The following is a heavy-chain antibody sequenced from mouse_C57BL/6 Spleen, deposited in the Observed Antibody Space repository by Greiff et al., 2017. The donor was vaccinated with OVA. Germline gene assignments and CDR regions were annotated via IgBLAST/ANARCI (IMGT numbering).Heavy chain of an antibody. CDR3: ARQSFDDGYYEDAMDY. D-gene: IGHD2-3*01. V-gene: IGHV1-69*01. Sequence: QVQLQQPGAELVMPGASVKLSCKASGYTFTSYWMHWVKQRPGQGLEWIGEIDPSDSYTNYNQKFKGKSTLTVDKSSSTAYMQLSSLTSEDSAVYYCARQSFDDGYYEDAMDYWGQGTSVTVSS. J-gene: IGHJ4*01. CDR1: GYTFTSYW. CDR2: IDPSDSYT.